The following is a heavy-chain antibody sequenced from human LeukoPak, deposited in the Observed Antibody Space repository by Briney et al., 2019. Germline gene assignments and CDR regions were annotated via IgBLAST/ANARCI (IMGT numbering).Heavy chain of an antibody. D-gene: IGHD1-14*01. Sequence: SVKVSCKASGGTFSRHTISWVRQSPGQGLERMGGITPMFGTSNYAQKFRGRVTITADESTSTAYVELSSLRSEDTAVYYCARDSSEFRSLLFHWGQGTLVTVSS. CDR1: GGTFSRHT. V-gene: IGHV1-69*13. CDR2: ITPMFGTS. J-gene: IGHJ1*01. CDR3: ARDSSEFRSLLFH.